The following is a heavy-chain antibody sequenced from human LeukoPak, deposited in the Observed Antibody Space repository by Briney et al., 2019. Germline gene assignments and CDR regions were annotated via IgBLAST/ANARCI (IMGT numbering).Heavy chain of an antibody. CDR2: VRGNGLNT. D-gene: IGHD3-10*01. Sequence: GGSLRLSCVASGFTLHEYSLHWVRQAPGKPLEWVSLVRGNGLNTYYADSVKGRFTISRDNSKNSLYLQMNSLRTEDTAFYYCAKEPLEDAYSSGSFFDFWGQGTLVTVSS. CDR1: GFTLHEYS. CDR3: AKEPLEDAYSSGSFFDF. J-gene: IGHJ4*02. V-gene: IGHV3-43*02.